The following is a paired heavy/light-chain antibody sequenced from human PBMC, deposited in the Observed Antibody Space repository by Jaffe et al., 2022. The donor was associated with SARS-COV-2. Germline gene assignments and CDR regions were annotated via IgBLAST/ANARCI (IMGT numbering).Light chain of an antibody. Sequence: DIQMTQSPSSLSASVGDRVTITCQASQDISNYLNWYQQKPGKAPKLLIYDASNLETGVPSRFSGSGSGTDFTFTISSLQPEDIATYYCQQYDNLITFGQGTRLEIK. CDR2: DAS. CDR1: QDISNY. CDR3: QQYDNLIT. V-gene: IGKV1-33*01. J-gene: IGKJ5*01.
Heavy chain of an antibody. CDR3: ARLGPGRGYQPIMGASFDI. CDR2: IYYSGST. Sequence: QLQLQESGPGLVKPSETLSLTCTVSGGSISSSSYYWGWIRQPPGKGLEWIGSIYYSGSTYYNPSLKSRVTISVDTSKNQFSLKLSSVTAADTAVYYCARLGPGRGYQPIMGASFDIWGQGTMVTVSS. D-gene: IGHD2-2*01. V-gene: IGHV4-39*01. J-gene: IGHJ3*02. CDR1: GGSISSSSYY.